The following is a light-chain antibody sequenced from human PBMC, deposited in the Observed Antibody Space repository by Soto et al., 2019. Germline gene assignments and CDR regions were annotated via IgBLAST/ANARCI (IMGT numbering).Light chain of an antibody. CDR1: SSNIGAGYD. J-gene: IGLJ3*02. Sequence: QSVLTQPPSVSGAPGQRVTISCTGSSSNIGAGYDVHWYQQLPGTAPKLLIYGNSTRPSGVPDRFSGSKSGTSASLAITGLQAEDEADYYCQSYDGSLSGWGFGGGT. CDR2: GNS. CDR3: QSYDGSLSGWG. V-gene: IGLV1-40*01.